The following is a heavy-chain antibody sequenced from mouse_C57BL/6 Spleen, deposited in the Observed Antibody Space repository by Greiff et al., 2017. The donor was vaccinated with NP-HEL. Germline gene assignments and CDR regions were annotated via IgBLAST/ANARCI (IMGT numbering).Heavy chain of an antibody. CDR1: GYAFSSYW. Sequence: VKLQESGAELVKPGASVKISCKASGYAFSSYWMNWVKQRPGKGLEWIGQIYPGDGDTNYNGKFKGKATLTADKSSSTAYMQLSSLTSEDSAVYFCARSPLLVYYGNYVDYYAMDYWGQGTSGTVSS. D-gene: IGHD2-1*01. J-gene: IGHJ4*01. CDR3: ARSPLLVYYGNYVDYYAMDY. V-gene: IGHV1-80*01. CDR2: IYPGDGDT.